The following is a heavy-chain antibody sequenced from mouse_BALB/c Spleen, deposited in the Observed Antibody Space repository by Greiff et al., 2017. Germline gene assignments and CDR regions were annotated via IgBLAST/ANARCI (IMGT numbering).Heavy chain of an antibody. J-gene: IGHJ4*01. CDR3: ARDFLRAMDY. D-gene: IGHD1-1*01. CDR2: ISYDGSN. V-gene: IGHV3-6*02. CDR1: GYSITSGYY. Sequence: DVQLQESGPGLVKPSQSLSLTCSVTGYSITSGYYWNWIRQFPGNKLEWMGYISYDGSNNYNPSLKNRISITRDTSKNQFFLKLNSVTTEDTATYYCARDFLRAMDYWGQGTSVTVSS.